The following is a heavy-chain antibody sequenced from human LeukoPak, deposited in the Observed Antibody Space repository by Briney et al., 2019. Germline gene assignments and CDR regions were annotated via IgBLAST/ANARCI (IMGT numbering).Heavy chain of an antibody. CDR3: ARDSGYDSSGFYYGGFDP. V-gene: IGHV4-31*03. CDR1: GGSFSSGAYY. CDR2: IHYSGSP. J-gene: IGHJ5*02. Sequence: SETLSLTCSVSGGSFSSGAYYWSWIRQLPGKGLEWIGYIHYSGSPYYNPSLKSRVSISVDTSKNQFSLKLSSVTAADTAVYYCARDSGYDSSGFYYGGFDPWGQGTLVTASS. D-gene: IGHD3-22*01.